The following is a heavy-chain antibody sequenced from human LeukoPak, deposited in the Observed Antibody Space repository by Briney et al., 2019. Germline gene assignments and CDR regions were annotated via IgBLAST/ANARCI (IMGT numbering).Heavy chain of an antibody. V-gene: IGHV3-11*04. CDR1: GFTFSDYY. CDR2: ISSSGSTI. CDR3: TRAGGFGEFFDS. D-gene: IGHD3-10*01. J-gene: IGHJ4*02. Sequence: GGSLRLSCAASGFTFSDYYMTWISQAPGKGLEWVSYISSSGSTIYYADSVKGRFTISRDNAKNSLYLQMNSLRDEDTAVYYCTRAGGFGEFFDSWGQGTLVTVSS.